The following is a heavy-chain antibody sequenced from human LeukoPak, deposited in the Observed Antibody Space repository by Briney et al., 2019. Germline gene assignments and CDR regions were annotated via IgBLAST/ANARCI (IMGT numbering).Heavy chain of an antibody. Sequence: GGSLRLSCAASGFTVSSNYMSWVRQAPGKGLEWVSVIYSGGSTYYADSVKGRFTISRDNSKNTLYLQMNSLRAEDTAVYYCARGRGYCSSTSCYYFDYWRQGNLVSVSS. CDR1: GFTVSSNY. CDR2: IYSGGST. V-gene: IGHV3-66*02. CDR3: ARGRGYCSSTSCYYFDY. D-gene: IGHD2-2*01. J-gene: IGHJ4*02.